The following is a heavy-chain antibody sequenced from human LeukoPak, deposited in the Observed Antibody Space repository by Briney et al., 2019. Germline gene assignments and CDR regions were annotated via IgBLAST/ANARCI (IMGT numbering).Heavy chain of an antibody. D-gene: IGHD3-16*01. V-gene: IGHV3-66*01. CDR3: VKTMVTFGGLIRTDAFDI. J-gene: IGHJ3*02. CDR1: GFTVSSNY. Sequence: GGSLRLSCAGSGFTVSSNYMSWVRQAPGKGLEWVSVIYSGGSTYYADSVKGRFTISRDNSKNTLYLQMHSLRPEDTAVFYCVKTMVTFGGLIRTDAFDIWGQGTMVTVSS. CDR2: IYSGGST.